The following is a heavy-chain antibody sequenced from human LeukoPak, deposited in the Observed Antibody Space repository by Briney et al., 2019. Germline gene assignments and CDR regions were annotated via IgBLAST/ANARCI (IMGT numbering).Heavy chain of an antibody. CDR3: ATVNSSSPGRYYYYMDV. CDR2: FDPEDGET. J-gene: IGHJ6*03. CDR1: GYTLTELS. D-gene: IGHD6-6*01. Sequence: ASVKVSCKVSGYTLTELSMHWVRQAPGKGLERMGGFDPEDGETIYAQKFQGRVTMTEDTSTDTAYMELSSLRSEDTAVYYCATVNSSSPGRYYYYMDVWGKGTTVTVSS. V-gene: IGHV1-24*01.